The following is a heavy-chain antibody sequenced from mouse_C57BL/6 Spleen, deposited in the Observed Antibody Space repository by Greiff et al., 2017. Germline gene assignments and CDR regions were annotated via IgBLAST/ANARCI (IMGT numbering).Heavy chain of an antibody. D-gene: IGHD2-2*01. CDR2: IRNKANNHAT. Sequence: DVKLVESGGGLVQPGGSMKLSCAASGFTFSDAWMDWVRQSPEKGLEWVAEIRNKANNHATYYAESVKGRFTISRDDSKSSVYLQMNSLRAEDTGIYYCTERGLRREGYFDYWGQGTTLTVSS. CDR3: TERGLRREGYFDY. CDR1: GFTFSDAW. J-gene: IGHJ2*01. V-gene: IGHV6-6*01.